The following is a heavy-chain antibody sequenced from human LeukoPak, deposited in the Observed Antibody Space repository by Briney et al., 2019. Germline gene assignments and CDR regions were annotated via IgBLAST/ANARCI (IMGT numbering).Heavy chain of an antibody. V-gene: IGHV3-21*01. Sequence: GGSLRLSCAASGFTFSSYGMSWVRQAPGKGLEWVSTIIISGSSTYYADSVKGRFTISRDNAKNSLYLQMNSLRAEDTAVYYCARDLTRNYYYYMDVWGKGTTVTVSS. CDR3: ARDLTRNYYYYMDV. CDR1: GFTFSSYG. CDR2: IIISGSST. D-gene: IGHD3-9*01. J-gene: IGHJ6*03.